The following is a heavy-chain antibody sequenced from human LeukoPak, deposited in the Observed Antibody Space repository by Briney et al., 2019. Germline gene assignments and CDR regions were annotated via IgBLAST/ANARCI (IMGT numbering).Heavy chain of an antibody. Sequence: KFQGRVTMTEDTSTDTAYMELSSLRSEDTAVYYCATDHLLRPKYQHWGQGTLVTVSS. CDR3: ATDHLLRPKYQH. V-gene: IGHV1-24*01. J-gene: IGHJ1*01. D-gene: IGHD2-21*01.